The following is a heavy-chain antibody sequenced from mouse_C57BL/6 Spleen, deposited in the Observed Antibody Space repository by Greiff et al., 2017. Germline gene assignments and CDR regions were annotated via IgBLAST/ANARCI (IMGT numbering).Heavy chain of an antibody. J-gene: IGHJ2*01. CDR3: AKASTVVGKDY. D-gene: IGHD1-1*01. CDR1: GYTFTSYW. CDR2: IYPGSGST. Sequence: QVQLQQPGAELVKPGASVKMSCKASGYTFTSYWITWVKQRPGQGLEWIGDIYPGSGSTNYNEKFKSKATLTVDTSSRTAYMQLSSLTSEDSAVYYWAKASTVVGKDYWGQGTTLTVSS. V-gene: IGHV1-55*01.